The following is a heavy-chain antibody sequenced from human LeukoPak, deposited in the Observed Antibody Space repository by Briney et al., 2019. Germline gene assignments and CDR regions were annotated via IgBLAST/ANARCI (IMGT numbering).Heavy chain of an antibody. V-gene: IGHV4-39*07. Sequence: SETLSLTCTVSGDSISGSTYYWGWIRQPPGKGLEWIGSIYYSGSTYYNPSLKSRVTISVDTSKNQFSLKLSSVTAADTAVYYCASNSRDIVVVPAASAFDIWGQGTMVTVSS. CDR3: ASNSRDIVVVPAASAFDI. CDR2: IYYSGST. D-gene: IGHD2-2*01. CDR1: GDSISGSTYY. J-gene: IGHJ3*02.